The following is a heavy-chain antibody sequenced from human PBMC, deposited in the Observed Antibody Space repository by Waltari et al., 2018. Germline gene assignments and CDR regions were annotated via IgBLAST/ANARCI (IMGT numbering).Heavy chain of an antibody. J-gene: IGHJ4*02. D-gene: IGHD6-19*01. CDR2: IYHSGST. Sequence: QVQLQESGPGLVKPSETLSLTCAVSGYSISSGYYWGWIRQPPGKGLEWIGSIYHSGSTYYNPSLKSRVTISVDTSKNQISLKLSSVTAADTAVYYCARPAYSSGWYWDYWGQGTLVTVSS. CDR1: GYSISSGYY. CDR3: ARPAYSSGWYWDY. V-gene: IGHV4-38-2*01.